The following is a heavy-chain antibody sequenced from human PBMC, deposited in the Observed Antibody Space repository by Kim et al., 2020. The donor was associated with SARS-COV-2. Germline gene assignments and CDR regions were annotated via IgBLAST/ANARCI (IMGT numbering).Heavy chain of an antibody. CDR3: VRARHLDY. V-gene: IGHV3-21*01. CDR2: INTRSTYI. J-gene: IGHJ4*02. Sequence: GGSLRLSCSASGFTFSNYSMNWVRQAPGKGLEWVSSINTRSTYIFYADSVKGRFTISRDNAKDSLYLQMNSLTAEDTAVYYCVRARHLDYWGQGTLVTVSS. CDR1: GFTFSNYS.